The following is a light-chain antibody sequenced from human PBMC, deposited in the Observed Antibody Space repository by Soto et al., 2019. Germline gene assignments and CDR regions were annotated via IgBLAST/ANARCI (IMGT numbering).Light chain of an antibody. CDR1: QPISTW. J-gene: IGKJ1*01. Sequence: DIQMTQSPSSLSASVGDRVTITCRASQPISTWLAWYQEKPGKAPKLLIYDASSLEGGVPSRFSGSGSGTEFTLTISSLQPDDFATYYCHQYNYYRPTFVQGTKVDTK. CDR2: DAS. CDR3: HQYNYYRPT. V-gene: IGKV1-5*01.